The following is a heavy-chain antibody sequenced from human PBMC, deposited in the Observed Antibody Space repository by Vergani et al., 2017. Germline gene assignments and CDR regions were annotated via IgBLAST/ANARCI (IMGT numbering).Heavy chain of an antibody. CDR1: GYSFTGYY. J-gene: IGHJ4*02. CDR3: ATDRKGGSYYFVY. Sequence: QVQLVQSGAEVKKPGASVKVSCKASGYSFTGYYMHWVRQAPGQGLEWMGGFDPEDGETIYAQKFQGRVTMTEDTSTDTAYMELSSLRSEDTAVYYCATDRKGGSYYFVYWGQGTLVTVSS. CDR2: FDPEDGET. V-gene: IGHV1-24*01. D-gene: IGHD1-26*01.